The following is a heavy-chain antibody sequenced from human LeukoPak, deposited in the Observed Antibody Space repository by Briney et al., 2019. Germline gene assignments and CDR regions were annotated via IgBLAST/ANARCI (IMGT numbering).Heavy chain of an antibody. CDR3: VRGFRGGSFDY. Sequence: PGGSLRLSCVAPVFNFVDYGMGSVRQVPGKGQEWVYGIVRNGSGTGYADSVEGRITIPRDDAEHSLYLQLNSLRDDDTALYYCVRGFRGGSFDYWGQGALVTVSS. J-gene: IGHJ4*02. CDR2: IVRNGSGT. CDR1: VFNFVDYG. D-gene: IGHD3-10*01. V-gene: IGHV3-20*04.